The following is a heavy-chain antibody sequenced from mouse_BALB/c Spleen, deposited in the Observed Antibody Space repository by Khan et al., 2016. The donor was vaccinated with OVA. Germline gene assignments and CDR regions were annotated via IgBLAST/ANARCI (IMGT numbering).Heavy chain of an antibody. CDR2: INTYYGDV. CDR1: GYTFTDFT. Sequence: QVQLKQSGAELVRPGVSVKISCKGSGYTFTDFTMHWVKQSHAKSLEWIGVINTYYGDVTYNQKFKGKATMTVDTSSSTVYMELARLTSEDSAIYYCTRGGGSRFAYWGQGTLVTVSA. CDR3: TRGGGSRFAY. V-gene: IGHV1S137*01. J-gene: IGHJ3*01.